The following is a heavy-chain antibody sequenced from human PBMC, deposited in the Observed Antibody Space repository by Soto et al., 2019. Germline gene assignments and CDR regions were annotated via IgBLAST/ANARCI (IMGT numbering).Heavy chain of an antibody. V-gene: IGHV3-30-3*01. D-gene: IGHD3-22*01. CDR3: ARDLHSSGYYASFDY. CDR1: GFTFSSYA. J-gene: IGHJ4*02. Sequence: GGSLRLSCAASGFTFSSYAMHWVRQAPGKGLEWVAVISYDGSNKYYADSVKGRFTISRDNSKNTLYLQMNSLRAEDTAVYYCARDLHSSGYYASFDYWGQGTLVTVSS. CDR2: ISYDGSNK.